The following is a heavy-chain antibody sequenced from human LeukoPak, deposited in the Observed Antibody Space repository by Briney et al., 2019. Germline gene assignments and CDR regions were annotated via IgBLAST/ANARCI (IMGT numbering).Heavy chain of an antibody. CDR1: GFTFSSYS. D-gene: IGHD5-18*01. V-gene: IGHV3-48*01. CDR2: ISSSSSTI. Sequence: PGGSLRLSCAASGFTFSSYSMNWVRQAPGKGLEWVSYISSSSSTIYYADSVKGRFTISRDNAKNSLYLQMNSLRAEDTAVYHCARDPGYSYGLHYFDYWGQGTLVTVSS. CDR3: ARDPGYSYGLHYFDY. J-gene: IGHJ4*02.